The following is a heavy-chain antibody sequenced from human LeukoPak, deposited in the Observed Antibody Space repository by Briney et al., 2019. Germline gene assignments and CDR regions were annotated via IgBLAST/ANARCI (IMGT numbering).Heavy chain of an antibody. Sequence: PSQTLSLTCTVSGGSISSGGYYWGWIRQHPGKGLEWIGYIYYSGSTYYNPSLKSRVTISVDTSKNQFSLELSSVTAADTAVYYCARGGSGSYYFDYWGQGTLVTVSS. D-gene: IGHD3-10*01. CDR3: ARGGSGSYYFDY. V-gene: IGHV4-31*03. J-gene: IGHJ4*02. CDR1: GGSISSGGYY. CDR2: IYYSGST.